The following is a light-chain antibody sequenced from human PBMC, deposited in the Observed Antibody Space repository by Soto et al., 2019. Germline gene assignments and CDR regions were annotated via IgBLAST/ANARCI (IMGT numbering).Light chain of an antibody. CDR3: HQYGSAPAWT. CDR2: GAS. J-gene: IGKJ1*01. CDR1: QSISSNY. V-gene: IGKV3-20*01. Sequence: EIVLTQSPGTLSLFPGERATLSCRASQSISSNYLAWYQQKPGQAPRLLIHGASNRATGIPDRFSGAGSGTDFTLTSSRLEPEDFAVYYCHQYGSAPAWTFGRGTKVEIK.